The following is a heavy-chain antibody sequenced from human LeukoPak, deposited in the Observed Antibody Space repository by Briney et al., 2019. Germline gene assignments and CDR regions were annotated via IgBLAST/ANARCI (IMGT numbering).Heavy chain of an antibody. Sequence: SETLSLTCTVSGGSISSYYWSWIRQPAGKGLEWIGRIYTSGSTNYNPSLKSRVAISVDTSKNQFSLKLSSVTAADTAVYYCARVTGYMIEDYFDYWGQGTLVTVSS. CDR2: IYTSGST. D-gene: IGHD3-22*01. CDR1: GGSISSYY. CDR3: ARVTGYMIEDYFDY. V-gene: IGHV4-4*07. J-gene: IGHJ4*02.